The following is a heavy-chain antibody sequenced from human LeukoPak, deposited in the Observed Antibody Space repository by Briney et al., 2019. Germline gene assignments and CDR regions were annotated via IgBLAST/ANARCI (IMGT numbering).Heavy chain of an antibody. CDR2: INNSGRT. J-gene: IGHJ1*01. CDR1: CGSFSDYS. D-gene: IGHD3-10*01. V-gene: IGHV4-30-2*01. Sequence: PSETPSLTCSVYCGSFSDYSWSWIRPPPGKGLEWVGYINNSGRTYYSPSLKSRVTISLNRPKDQFSMKLSSVTAADTAVYYCARSDYYASAEYFQHWGQGTLVTVSS. CDR3: ARSDYYASAEYFQH.